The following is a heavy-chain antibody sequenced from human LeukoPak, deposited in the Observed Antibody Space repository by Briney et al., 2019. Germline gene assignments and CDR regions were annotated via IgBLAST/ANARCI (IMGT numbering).Heavy chain of an antibody. D-gene: IGHD5-12*01. CDR2: IIPIFGTA. Sequence: SVKVSCKASGGTFSSYAISWLRQAPGQGLEWMGRIIPIFGTANYAQKFQGRVTITTDESTSTAYMELSSLRSEDTAVYYCARKDLGSRADDYWGQGTLVTVSS. CDR3: ARKDLGSRADDY. CDR1: GGTFSSYA. V-gene: IGHV1-69*05. J-gene: IGHJ4*02.